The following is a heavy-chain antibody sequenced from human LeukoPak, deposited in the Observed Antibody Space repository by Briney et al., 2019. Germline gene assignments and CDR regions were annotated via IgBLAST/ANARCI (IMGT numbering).Heavy chain of an antibody. J-gene: IGHJ4*02. CDR3: ARDPLPGYDSYAYYFDY. Sequence: GRSLRLSCAASGFTFSSYSMHWVRQAPGKGREWVAVISYDGSNKYYADSVKGRFTISRDNSKDTLYLQKNSLRAEDTAVYYCARDPLPGYDSYAYYFDYWGQGTLVTVSS. CDR2: ISYDGSNK. D-gene: IGHD3-16*01. CDR1: GFTFSSYS. V-gene: IGHV3-30*04.